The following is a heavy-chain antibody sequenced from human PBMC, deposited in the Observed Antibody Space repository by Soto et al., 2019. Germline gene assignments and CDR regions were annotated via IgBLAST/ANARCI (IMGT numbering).Heavy chain of an antibody. D-gene: IGHD3-16*01. CDR3: ARLGEDRVLLNEAAIDP. Sequence: QLQLQESGSGLVRPSQALSLICKVSGGSISSGGYSWIWIRQPPGKGLEWIGHISYSGTTYYNPSLKRRVTVSVDKSMNQFSLRLSSVTAADTAVYYCARLGEDRVLLNEAAIDPWGQGTLVTVSS. CDR1: GGSISSGGYS. V-gene: IGHV4-30-2*01. J-gene: IGHJ5*02. CDR2: ISYSGTT.